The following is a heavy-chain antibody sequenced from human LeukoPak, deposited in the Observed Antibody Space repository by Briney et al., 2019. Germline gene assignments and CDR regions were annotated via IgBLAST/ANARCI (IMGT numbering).Heavy chain of an antibody. CDR2: IYSGGST. D-gene: IGHD3-16*01. J-gene: IGHJ4*02. CDR1: GFTVSSNY. V-gene: IGHV3-53*01. CDR3: ARERYDYIWGSYSH. Sequence: PGGSLRLSCAASGFTVSSNYMSWVRQAPGKGLEWVSVIYSGGSTYYADSVMGRFTISRDNSKNTLYLQMNSLRAEDTAVYYCARERYDYIWGSYSHWGQGTLVTVSS.